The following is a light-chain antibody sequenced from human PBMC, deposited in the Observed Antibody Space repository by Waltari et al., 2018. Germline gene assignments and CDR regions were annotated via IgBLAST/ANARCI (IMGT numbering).Light chain of an antibody. J-gene: IGKJ2*03. Sequence: EIVMTQSPASLSLSPGERATLTCRTSQSVSTNLAWYQQKPGQAPRLLIYGSSIRATGIPDRFSGSGSGIEFSLIISSLEPEDVGVYYCLQRTNWPSFVQGTKVEI. V-gene: IGKV3D-15*01. CDR1: QSVSTN. CDR3: LQRTNWPS. CDR2: GSS.